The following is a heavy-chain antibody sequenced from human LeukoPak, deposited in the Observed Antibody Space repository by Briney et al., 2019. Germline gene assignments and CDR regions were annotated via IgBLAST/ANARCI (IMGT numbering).Heavy chain of an antibody. J-gene: IGHJ3*02. V-gene: IGHV1-18*01. CDR2: ISAYNGNT. CDR1: GYTFTIYG. CDR3: AREGTPGIAAAGLAFDI. Sequence: ASVSLSCKASGYTFTIYGISWVRQAPGQGLEWMGWISAYNGNTNYAQRLQGRVTMTTDTSTSTAYMELRSLRSDDTAVYYCAREGTPGIAAAGLAFDIWGQGTMVTVSS. D-gene: IGHD6-13*01.